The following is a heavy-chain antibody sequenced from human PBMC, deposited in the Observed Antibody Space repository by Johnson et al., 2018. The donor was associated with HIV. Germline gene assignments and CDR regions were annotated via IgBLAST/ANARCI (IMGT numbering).Heavy chain of an antibody. CDR1: GFSFSSYD. D-gene: IGHD3-16*01. V-gene: IGHV3-30*18. Sequence: QMQLVESGGGVVQPGRSLRLSCEASGFSFSSYDMHWVRQAPGKGLEWVAVMSYDGSNEDYGDSVRGLFNISRDNSKNTLYLKMNILKTEDPGVYYCAKPPSMGADAFDIWGQGTMVTVSS. CDR3: AKPPSMGADAFDI. J-gene: IGHJ3*02. CDR2: MSYDGSNE.